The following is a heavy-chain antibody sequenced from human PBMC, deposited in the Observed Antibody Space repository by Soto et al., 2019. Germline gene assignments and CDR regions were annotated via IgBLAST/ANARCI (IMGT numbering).Heavy chain of an antibody. CDR1: GGSISSGGYY. CDR3: ARRDYGDGQYYFDY. D-gene: IGHD4-17*01. V-gene: IGHV4-31*03. Sequence: SETLSLTCTVSGGSISSGGYYWSWIRQHPGKGLEWIGYIYYSGSTYYNPSLKSRVTISVDTSKNQFSLKLSSVTAADTAVYYCARRDYGDGQYYFDYWGQGTLVTVSS. J-gene: IGHJ4*02. CDR2: IYYSGST.